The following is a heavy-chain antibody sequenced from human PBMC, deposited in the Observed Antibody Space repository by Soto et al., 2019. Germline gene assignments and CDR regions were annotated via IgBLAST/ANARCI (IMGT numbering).Heavy chain of an antibody. CDR1: GFTFSSYG. CDR3: ARDHGGVVVAATPFIYYYGMDV. Sequence: QVQLVESGGGVVQPGRSLRLSCAASGFTFSSYGMHWVRQAPGQGLEWEAVIWYDGSNKYYADSVKGRFTISRDNSKNPLYLQMNRRRAEDTAVYYCARDHGGVVVAATPFIYYYGMDVWGQGTTVTVSS. D-gene: IGHD2-15*01. CDR2: IWYDGSNK. J-gene: IGHJ6*02. V-gene: IGHV3-33*01.